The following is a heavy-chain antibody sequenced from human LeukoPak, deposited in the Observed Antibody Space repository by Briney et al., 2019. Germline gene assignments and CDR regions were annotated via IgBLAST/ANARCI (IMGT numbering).Heavy chain of an antibody. Sequence: PGGSLRLSCAASGFTFSSYSMNWVRQAPGKGLEWVSYISSSGSTIYYADSVKGRFTISRDNAKNSLYLQMNSLRAEDTAVYYCARERGYSGYDHFDYWGQGTLVTVSS. CDR3: ARERGYSGYDHFDY. D-gene: IGHD5-12*01. V-gene: IGHV3-48*04. CDR1: GFTFSSYS. J-gene: IGHJ4*02. CDR2: ISSSGSTI.